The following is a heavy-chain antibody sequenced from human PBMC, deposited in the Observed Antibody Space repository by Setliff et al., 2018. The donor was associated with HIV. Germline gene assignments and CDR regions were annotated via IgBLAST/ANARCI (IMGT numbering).Heavy chain of an antibody. Sequence: PGGSLRLSCTASGFTFGDYAMSWVRQAPGKGLDWVGLIRSKAYGGTTDYAASVKGRFTISRDNSKNTLYLQMNSLRAEDTAVYYCAKEMGFLEWFPSPFDYWGQGTLVTVSS. D-gene: IGHD3-3*01. J-gene: IGHJ4*02. CDR3: AKEMGFLEWFPSPFDY. V-gene: IGHV3-49*04. CDR2: IRSKAYGGTT. CDR1: GFTFGDYA.